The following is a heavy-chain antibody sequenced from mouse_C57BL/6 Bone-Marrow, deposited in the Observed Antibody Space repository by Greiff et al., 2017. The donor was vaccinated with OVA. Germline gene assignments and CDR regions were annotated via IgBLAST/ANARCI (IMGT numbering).Heavy chain of an antibody. V-gene: IGHV6-3*01. D-gene: IGHD1-1*01. CDR3: PSYNGSSHWCFDV. Sequence: DVMLVESGGGLVQPGGSLKLSCVASGFTFSNYWMNWVRQSPEKGLEWVAQISLKSDNSETHYAVSMKGRFTISRDDSKSSVYLQMHNLRAEDTGIYYCPSYNGSSHWCFDVWGTGTTVTVSS. CDR1: GFTFSNYW. J-gene: IGHJ1*03. CDR2: ISLKSDNSET.